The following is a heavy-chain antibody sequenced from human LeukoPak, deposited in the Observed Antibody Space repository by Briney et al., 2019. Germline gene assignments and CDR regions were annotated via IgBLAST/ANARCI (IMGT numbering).Heavy chain of an antibody. V-gene: IGHV4-34*01. Sequence: SETLSLTCAVYGGSFSGYYWSWIRQPPGKGLEWIGEINHSGSTNYNPSLKSRVTISVDTSKNQFSLKLSSVTAADTAVYYCARARYSGYAISVWGQGTLVTVSS. D-gene: IGHD5-12*01. CDR1: GGSFSGYY. J-gene: IGHJ4*02. CDR3: ARARYSGYAISV. CDR2: INHSGST.